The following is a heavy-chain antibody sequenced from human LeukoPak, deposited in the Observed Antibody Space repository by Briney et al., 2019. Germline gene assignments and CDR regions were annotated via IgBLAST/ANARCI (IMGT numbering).Heavy chain of an antibody. Sequence: ASVKVSCKASGYTFTDYYMHWVRQAPGQGLEWMGWINPSSGGTNYAQKFQGRVTLTRDTSISTVYMEMSRLRSDDTAVYYCARELNGWFSYFDYWGQGTLVTVSS. J-gene: IGHJ4*02. CDR2: INPSSGGT. V-gene: IGHV1-2*02. D-gene: IGHD6-19*01. CDR1: GYTFTDYY. CDR3: ARELNGWFSYFDY.